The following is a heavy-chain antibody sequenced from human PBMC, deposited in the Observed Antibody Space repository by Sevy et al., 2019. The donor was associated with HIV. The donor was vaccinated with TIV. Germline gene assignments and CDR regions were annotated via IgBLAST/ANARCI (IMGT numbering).Heavy chain of an antibody. J-gene: IGHJ4*02. D-gene: IGHD6-19*01. V-gene: IGHV3-23*01. CDR3: AKACIEVAATTGGVFDY. Sequence: GGCLRLSCAASGFTFSSYAMSWVRQAPGKGLQGVSAISERGGTTYYADSVKGRFTISRDNSKNTLYLQMNSLRAEDTAVYYCAKACIEVAATTGGVFDYWGQGTLVTVSS. CDR2: ISERGGTT. CDR1: GFTFSSYA.